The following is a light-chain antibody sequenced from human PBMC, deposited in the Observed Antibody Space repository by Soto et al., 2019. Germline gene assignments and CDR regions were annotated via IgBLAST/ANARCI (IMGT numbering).Light chain of an antibody. J-gene: IGKJ4*01. Sequence: VLAQSSGTLSLSPGERATLSCRASQSVSNNYLAWYQQKPGQAPRLLIYGASSRSTAIPDRFSGSGSGTDFTLTISRLEPEDFAAYYCQHYDSSLSSLGGGTKVDIK. V-gene: IGKV3-20*01. CDR2: GAS. CDR3: QHYDSSLSS. CDR1: QSVSNNY.